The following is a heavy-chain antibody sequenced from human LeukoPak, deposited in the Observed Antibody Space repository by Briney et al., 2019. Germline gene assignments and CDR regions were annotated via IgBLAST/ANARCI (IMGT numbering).Heavy chain of an antibody. J-gene: IGHJ4*02. CDR3: ARDYGSRGSSSYPFDN. D-gene: IGHD3-10*01. CDR2: IDESGGSI. CDR1: GFAFSSDA. Sequence: GGSLRLSCAASGFAFSSDAMSWVRQAPGKGLEWVSGIDESGGSIYYADSVKGRFTISRDNSKNTLDLQMNSLRAEDTAVYYCARDYGSRGSSSYPFDNWSQGTLVTVSP. V-gene: IGHV3-23*01.